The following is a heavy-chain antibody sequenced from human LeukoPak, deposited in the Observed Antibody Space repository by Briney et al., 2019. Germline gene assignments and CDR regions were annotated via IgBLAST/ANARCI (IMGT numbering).Heavy chain of an antibody. D-gene: IGHD5-18*01. Sequence: PSETLSLTCTVSGGSISSFYWNWIRQPPGQGLDWIGYISDTGNTNYNPSLKSRVTISVDTSKNQFSLRLRSVTAADTAVYYCAGDSYGLDYWDQGTLVTVSS. CDR1: GGSISSFY. CDR3: AGDSYGLDY. V-gene: IGHV4-59*08. CDR2: ISDTGNT. J-gene: IGHJ4*02.